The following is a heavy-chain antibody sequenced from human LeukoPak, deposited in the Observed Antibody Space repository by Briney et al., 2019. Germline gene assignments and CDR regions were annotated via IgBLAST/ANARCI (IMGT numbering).Heavy chain of an antibody. CDR2: IRYDGSNK. V-gene: IGHV3-30*02. D-gene: IGHD3-10*01. J-gene: IGHJ4*02. Sequence: GGSLRLSCAASGFTFSSYGMHWVRQAPGKGLEWVSFIRYDGSNKYYADSVKGRFTISRDNSKNTLYLQMNSLRAEDTAVYYCAKGPSYYGSGPPHDYWGQGTLVTVSS. CDR3: AKGPSYYGSGPPHDY. CDR1: GFTFSSYG.